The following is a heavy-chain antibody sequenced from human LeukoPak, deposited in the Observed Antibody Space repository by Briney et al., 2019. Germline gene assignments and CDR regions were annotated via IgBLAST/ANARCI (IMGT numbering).Heavy chain of an antibody. CDR1: GYTFTGYY. V-gene: IGHV1-18*04. J-gene: IGHJ4*02. D-gene: IGHD5-18*01. CDR2: ISAYNGNT. CDR3: ARRVDTAMAFDY. Sequence: ASVKVSCKASGYTFTGYYMHWVRQAPGQGLEWMGWISAYNGNTNYAQKLQGRVTMTTDTSTSTAYMELRSLRSDDTAVYYCARRVDTAMAFDYWGQGTLVTVSS.